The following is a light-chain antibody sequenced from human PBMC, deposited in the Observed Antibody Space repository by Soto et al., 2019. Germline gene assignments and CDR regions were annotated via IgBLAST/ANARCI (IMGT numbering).Light chain of an antibody. CDR2: AAS. CDR3: QQLNSYPYT. V-gene: IGKV1-9*01. Sequence: DIQLTQSPSFLSASVGDRVTITCRASQGISSYLAWYQQKPGKAPKLLIYAASTLQSGVPSRFSGSGSGTESTLTNSRLQPEDFATYYCQQLNSYPYTFGGGTKV. CDR1: QGISSY. J-gene: IGKJ4*01.